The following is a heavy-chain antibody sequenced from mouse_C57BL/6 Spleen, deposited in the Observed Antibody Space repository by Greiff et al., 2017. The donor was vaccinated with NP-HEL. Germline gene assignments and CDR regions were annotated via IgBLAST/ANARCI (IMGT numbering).Heavy chain of an antibody. J-gene: IGHJ2*01. CDR1: GYSITSGYY. V-gene: IGHV3-6*01. CDR3: ARGCDCPFDY. CDR2: ISYDGSN. Sequence: DVKLQESGPGLVKPSQSLSLTCSVTGYSITSGYYWNWIRQFPGNKLEWMGYISYDGSNNYNPSLKNRISITRDTSKNQFFLKLNSVTTEDTATYYCARGCDCPFDYWGQGTTLTVSS. D-gene: IGHD2-4*01.